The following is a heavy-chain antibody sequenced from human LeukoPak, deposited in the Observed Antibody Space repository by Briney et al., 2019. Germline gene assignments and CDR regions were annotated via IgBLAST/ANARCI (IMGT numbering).Heavy chain of an antibody. CDR3: ARGGSRSYTSSTLDH. J-gene: IGHJ4*02. Sequence: PSETLSLTCTVSGGSFSSYYWNRLRQPPGKGLEWIGSVYYSGSTNYNPSLKSRVTISVDTSKNRFSLKLSSVTAADTAVFYCARGGSRSYTSSTLDHWGQGTLVTVSS. CDR2: VYYSGST. D-gene: IGHD6-6*01. CDR1: GGSFSSYY. V-gene: IGHV4-59*01.